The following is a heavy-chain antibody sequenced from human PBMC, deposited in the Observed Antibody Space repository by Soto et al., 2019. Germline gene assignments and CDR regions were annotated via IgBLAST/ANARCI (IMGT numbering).Heavy chain of an antibody. J-gene: IGHJ4*02. CDR2: IYYSGST. Sequence: PSETLSLTCTFSVVSISSYYWSCIRHPPGKGLEWIGYIYYSGSTNYNPSLKSRVTISVDTSKNQFSLKLSSVTAADTAVYYCARDRFGDYGGVEYWGQGTLVIVS. CDR1: VVSISSYY. CDR3: ARDRFGDYGGVEY. V-gene: IGHV4-59*01. D-gene: IGHD4-17*01.